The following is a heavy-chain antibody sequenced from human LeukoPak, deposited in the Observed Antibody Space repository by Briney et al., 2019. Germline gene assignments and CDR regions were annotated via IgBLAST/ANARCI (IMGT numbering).Heavy chain of an antibody. V-gene: IGHV4-4*07. J-gene: IGHJ4*02. CDR2: IYTSGST. D-gene: IGHD3-3*01. CDR3: ARDVYDFWSGYPNYYFDY. CDR1: GGSISSYY. Sequence: PSETLSLTCTVSGGSISSYYWSWIRRPAGKGLEWIGRIYTSGSTNYNPSLKSRVTMSVDTSKNQFSLKLSSVTAADTAVYYCARDVYDFWSGYPNYYFDYWGQGTLVTVSS.